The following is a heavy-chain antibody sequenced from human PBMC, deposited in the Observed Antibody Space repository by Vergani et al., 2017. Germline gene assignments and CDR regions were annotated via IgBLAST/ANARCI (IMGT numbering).Heavy chain of an antibody. D-gene: IGHD2-2*01. CDR1: GYSFTSHW. J-gene: IGHJ6*03. Sequence: EVQLVQSGAEVKKPGESLKISCKGSGYSFTSHWIGWVRQMPGKGLEWMWIIYPGDSDTRYCPPFQGQVTISADKSISTAYLQWSSLKASDTAMNYCARYQLLFDYYYMDVWGKGTTVTVSS. CDR3: ARYQLLFDYYYMDV. CDR2: IYPGDSDT. V-gene: IGHV5-51*03.